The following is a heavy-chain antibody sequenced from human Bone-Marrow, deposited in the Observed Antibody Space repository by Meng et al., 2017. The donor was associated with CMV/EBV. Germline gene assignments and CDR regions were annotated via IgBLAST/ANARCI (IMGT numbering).Heavy chain of an antibody. CDR2: ISSSGNTK. Sequence: GGSLRLSCAASEFTFSNYEMHWVRQAPGKGLEWVSYISSSGNTKYYADSVRGRFTISRDNNKNSLYLQMNSLRAEDTAVYYCARDLSSIAARPGDYWGQGTLVTVSS. D-gene: IGHD6-6*01. CDR1: EFTFSNYE. V-gene: IGHV3-48*03. J-gene: IGHJ4*02. CDR3: ARDLSSIAARPGDY.